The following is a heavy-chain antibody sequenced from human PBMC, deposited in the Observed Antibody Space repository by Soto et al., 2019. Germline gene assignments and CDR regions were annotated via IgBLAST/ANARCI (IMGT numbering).Heavy chain of an antibody. V-gene: IGHV1-8*01. J-gene: IGHJ6*02. Sequence: ASVKVSCKASGYTFTSYDINWVRQATGQGREWMGWMNPNSGNTGYAQKFQGRVTMTRNTSISTAYMELSSLRSEDTAVYYCASGRKYCSGASCYSFYYYYYGMDVWGQGTMVSVSS. D-gene: IGHD2-15*01. CDR3: ASGRKYCSGASCYSFYYYYYGMDV. CDR1: GYTFTSYD. CDR2: MNPNSGNT.